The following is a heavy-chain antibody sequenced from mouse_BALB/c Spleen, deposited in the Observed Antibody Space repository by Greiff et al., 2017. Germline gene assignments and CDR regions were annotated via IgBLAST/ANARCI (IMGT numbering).Heavy chain of an antibody. CDR2: IRSKSNNYAT. Sequence: DVHLVESGGGLVQPKGSLKLSCAASGFTFNTYAMNWVRQAPGKGLEWVARIRSKSNNYATYYADSVKDRFTISRDDSQSMLYLQMNNLKTEDTAMYYCVRLGVNYPSFDYWGQGTTLTVSS. CDR1: GFTFNTYA. D-gene: IGHD2-1*01. CDR3: VRLGVNYPSFDY. V-gene: IGHV10-1*02. J-gene: IGHJ2*01.